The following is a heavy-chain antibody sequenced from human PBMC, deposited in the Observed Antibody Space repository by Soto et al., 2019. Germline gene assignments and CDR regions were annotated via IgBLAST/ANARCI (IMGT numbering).Heavy chain of an antibody. V-gene: IGHV1-2*04. CDR3: AILRISIAVACETEYYFDY. D-gene: IGHD6-19*01. CDR1: GYTFTGYY. Sequence: QVQLVQSGAEVKKPGASVKVSCKASGYTFTGYYMHWVRQAPGQGLEWMGWINPNSGGTNYAQKFQGWVTMTRDTAKSTANMELSRLRSDDTAGYYCAILRISIAVACETEYYFDYWGQGTLVTVSS. CDR2: INPNSGGT. J-gene: IGHJ4*02.